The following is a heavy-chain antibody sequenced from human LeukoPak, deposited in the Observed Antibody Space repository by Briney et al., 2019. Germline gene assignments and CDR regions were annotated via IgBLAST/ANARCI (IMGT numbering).Heavy chain of an antibody. J-gene: IGHJ4*02. CDR3: ARDQLGAVLYFDY. CDR1: GFTFSTYG. V-gene: IGHV3-23*01. Sequence: GGSLRLSCVASGFTFSTYGMSWVRQAPGKGLEWVSALTGSGGSTYYADSVKGRFTISRDNSKNTLYLQINRLRVEDTAVYYCARDQLGAVLYFDYWGQGALVTVSS. CDR2: LTGSGGST. D-gene: IGHD1-1*01.